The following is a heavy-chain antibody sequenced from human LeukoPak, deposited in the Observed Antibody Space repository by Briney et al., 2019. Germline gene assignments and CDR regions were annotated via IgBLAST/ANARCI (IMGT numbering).Heavy chain of an antibody. Sequence: GASVKVSCKASGYTFTSYYMHWVRQAPGQGLEWMGIINPSGGSTSYAQKFQGRVTMTRDTSTSTVYMELSSLRSEDTAVYYCARGNGEGYYYYYMDVWGKGTTVTVSS. D-gene: IGHD3-10*01. J-gene: IGHJ6*03. CDR3: ARGNGEGYYYYYMDV. CDR2: INPSGGST. CDR1: GYTFTSYY. V-gene: IGHV1-46*01.